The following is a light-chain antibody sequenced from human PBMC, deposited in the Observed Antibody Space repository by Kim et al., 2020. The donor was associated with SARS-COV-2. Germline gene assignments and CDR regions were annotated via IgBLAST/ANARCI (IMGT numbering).Light chain of an antibody. V-gene: IGLV1-40*01. J-gene: IGLJ2*01. CDR1: SSNIGAGYD. CDR2: GNS. CDR3: QSYDSSLGGSGV. Sequence: VTISCTGSSSNIGAGYDVHWYQQLPGTAPKPLIYGNSNRPSGVPDRFSGSKSGTSASLAITGLQAEDEADYYCQSYDSSLGGSGVFGGGTQLTVL.